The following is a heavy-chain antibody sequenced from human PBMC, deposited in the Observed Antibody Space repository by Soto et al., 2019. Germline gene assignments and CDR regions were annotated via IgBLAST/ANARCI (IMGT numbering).Heavy chain of an antibody. J-gene: IGHJ4*02. CDR3: ARDLGYSNPWFDY. V-gene: IGHV1-2*04. D-gene: IGHD6-13*01. Sequence: QVQLVQSGAEVKKPGASVKVSCKASGYTFTGYYMHWVRQAPGQGLEWMGWINPNRGGTNYAQKFQGWVTMTRDTSISTAYMELSRLRSDDTAVYYCARDLGYSNPWFDYWGQGTLVTVSS. CDR1: GYTFTGYY. CDR2: INPNRGGT.